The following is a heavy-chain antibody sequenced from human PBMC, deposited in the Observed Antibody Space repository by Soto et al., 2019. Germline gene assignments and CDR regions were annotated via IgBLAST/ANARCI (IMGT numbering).Heavy chain of an antibody. D-gene: IGHD3-3*01. J-gene: IGHJ6*02. CDR3: ARVAGEDDFWSGYYKRTPGYYYCYGMDV. V-gene: IGHV3-33*01. CDR2: IWYDGGNK. CDR1: GFTFSSYG. Sequence: QVQLVESGGGVVQPGRSLRLSCAASGFTFSSYGMHWVRQAPGKGLEWVAVIWYDGGNKYYADSVKGRFTISRDNSKNTLYLQMNSLRAEDTAVYYCARVAGEDDFWSGYYKRTPGYYYCYGMDVWGQGTTVTVSS.